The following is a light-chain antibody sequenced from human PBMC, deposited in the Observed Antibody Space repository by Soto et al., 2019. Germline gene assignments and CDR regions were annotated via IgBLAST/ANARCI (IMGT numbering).Light chain of an antibody. J-gene: IGKJ1*01. V-gene: IGKV4-1*01. Sequence: DIVMTQSPDSLAVSLGERATINCKSSQSVLYSPNNIKYLAWFQQKPGQPPRMLIYWASARESGVPDRFSGSGSGTDFTLTISSLQAEDVAVYYCQQYYTSWTFGQGTKVEIK. CDR2: WAS. CDR3: QQYYTSWT. CDR1: QSVLYSPNNIKY.